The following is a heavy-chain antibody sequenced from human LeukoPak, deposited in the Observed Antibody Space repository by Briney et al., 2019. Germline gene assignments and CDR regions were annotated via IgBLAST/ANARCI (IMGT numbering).Heavy chain of an antibody. CDR2: IYYSGST. CDR3: ARDPGDYYDSSGYQFDP. CDR1: GGSINSYY. V-gene: IGHV4-59*01. J-gene: IGHJ5*02. D-gene: IGHD3-22*01. Sequence: SETLSLTCTVSGGSINSYYWSWIRQPPGKVLEWIGYIYYSGSTNYNPSLKSRVTISVDTSKNQFSLKLSSVTAADTAVYYCARDPGDYYDSSGYQFDPWGQGTLVTVSS.